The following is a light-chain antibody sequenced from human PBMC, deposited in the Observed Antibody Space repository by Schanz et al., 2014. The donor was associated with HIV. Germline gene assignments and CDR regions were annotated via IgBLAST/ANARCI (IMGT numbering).Light chain of an antibody. V-gene: IGKV3-20*01. CDR2: GAS. CDR1: QSLGGSQ. CDR3: HHYGDSRGT. Sequence: ETVLTQSPGSLSLSPGERATLSCRASQSLGGSQLAWYQHKPGQAPRLLIYGASNRATGIPDRFSGTGSGTDFTLTISRLEPDDFAVYYCHHYGDSRGTFGGGTKVEIK. J-gene: IGKJ4*02.